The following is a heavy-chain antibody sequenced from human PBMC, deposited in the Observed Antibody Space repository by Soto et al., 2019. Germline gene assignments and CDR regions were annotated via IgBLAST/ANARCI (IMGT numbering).Heavy chain of an antibody. CDR1: AFTVSSNY. Sequence: EVQLVESGGGLVQPGGSLRLSCAASAFTVSSNYMTWVRQAPGKGLEWVSLLYSAGGTNYADSVKGRFTISRDNSNNTLYLQMNSLRVEDAAVYYCARDRCYGGMDVWGQGTTVTVSS. CDR2: LYSAGGT. V-gene: IGHV3-66*01. D-gene: IGHD2-2*01. J-gene: IGHJ6*02. CDR3: ARDRCYGGMDV.